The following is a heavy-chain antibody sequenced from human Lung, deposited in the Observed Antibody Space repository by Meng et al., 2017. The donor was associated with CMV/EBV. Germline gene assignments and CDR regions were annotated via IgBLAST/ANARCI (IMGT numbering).Heavy chain of an antibody. V-gene: IGHV3-21*01. CDR2: ITGGGNYI. Sequence: GEXXKISCAASGFTFTSYAMNWVRQAPGKGLEWVSSITGGGNYIYYADSVKGRFSVSRDNAKNSLYLQMNSLRAEDTAVYYCARGRGLVATIVQYYLDYWXQGKXVHGAS. CDR1: GFTFTSYA. J-gene: IGHJ4*02. CDR3: ARGRGLVATIVQYYLDY. D-gene: IGHD5-12*01.